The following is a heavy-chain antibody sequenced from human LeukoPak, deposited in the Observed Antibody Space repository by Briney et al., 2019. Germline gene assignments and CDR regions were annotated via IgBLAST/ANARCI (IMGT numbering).Heavy chain of an antibody. Sequence: SGGSLRLSCAASGFTFSSYSMNWVRQAPGKGLEWVSSISSSSSYIYYADSVKGRFTISRDNAKNSLYLQMNSLRAEDTAVYYCASAGLTYGSGSYFVYWGQGTLVTVSS. CDR1: GFTFSSYS. V-gene: IGHV3-21*01. D-gene: IGHD3-10*01. CDR2: ISSSSSYI. J-gene: IGHJ4*02. CDR3: ASAGLTYGSGSYFVY.